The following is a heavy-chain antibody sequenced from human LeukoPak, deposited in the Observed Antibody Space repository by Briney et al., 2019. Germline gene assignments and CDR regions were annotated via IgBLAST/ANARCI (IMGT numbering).Heavy chain of an antibody. CDR2: LSGSGGNT. Sequence: QPGRSLRLSCTASGFTFSSYAMSWVRQAPGKGLEWVSALSGSGGNTYYADSVKGRFTISRDNSKNTLYLQMNSLRAEDTAKYYCAKGASLCTSTSCVRGGFDYWGQGTLVTVSS. V-gene: IGHV3-23*01. D-gene: IGHD2-2*01. CDR1: GFTFSSYA. J-gene: IGHJ4*02. CDR3: AKGASLCTSTSCVRGGFDY.